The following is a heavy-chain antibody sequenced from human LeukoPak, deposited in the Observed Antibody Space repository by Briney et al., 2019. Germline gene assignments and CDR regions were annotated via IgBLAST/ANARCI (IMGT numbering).Heavy chain of an antibody. CDR1: GFTFSNYA. Sequence: PGESLRLSCAASGFTFSNYALSWVRQAPGKGLEWVSSIGSSVNTTHYADSVKGRFTISRDNSKNTLYLQMNSLRAEDTAIYYCARDQAFDWFYYYYGMDVRGLGTTVIVSS. D-gene: IGHD3-9*01. CDR3: ARDQAFDWFYYYYGMDV. J-gene: IGHJ6*02. V-gene: IGHV3-23*01. CDR2: IGSSVNTT.